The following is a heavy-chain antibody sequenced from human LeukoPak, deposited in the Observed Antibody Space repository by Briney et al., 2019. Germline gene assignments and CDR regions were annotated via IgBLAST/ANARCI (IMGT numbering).Heavy chain of an antibody. CDR2: ISGSGGST. V-gene: IGHV3-23*01. J-gene: IGHJ3*02. CDR3: AKETVVVVAATPDAFDI. D-gene: IGHD2-15*01. Sequence: GGSLRLSCAASGFTFSTYAMSWVRQAPGKGLGWVSGISGSGGSTHYADSVKDRFTISRDNSKNTLYLQMNSLRAEDTAVYYCAKETVVVVAATPDAFDIWGQGTMVTVSS. CDR1: GFTFSTYA.